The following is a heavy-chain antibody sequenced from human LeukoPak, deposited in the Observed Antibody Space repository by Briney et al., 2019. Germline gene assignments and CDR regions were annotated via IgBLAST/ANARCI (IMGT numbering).Heavy chain of an antibody. D-gene: IGHD3-22*01. CDR2: IYYSGST. CDR1: GGSIISFY. J-gene: IGHJ4*02. V-gene: IGHV4-59*08. Sequence: SETLSLTCTVSGGSIISFYWSWIRQPPGKGLEWIGYIYYSGSTNYSPSLKSRVTISVDTSKNQFSLKLRSVTAADTAVYYCATYYSDGSGYFLFDYWGQGNPGHRLL. CDR3: ATYYSDGSGYFLFDY.